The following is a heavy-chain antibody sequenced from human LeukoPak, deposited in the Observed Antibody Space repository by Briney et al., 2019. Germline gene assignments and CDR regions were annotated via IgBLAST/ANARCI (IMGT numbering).Heavy chain of an antibody. CDR2: IDHSGST. V-gene: IGHV4-34*01. CDR3: ARWGRRRGCSGGSCYRYYMDV. D-gene: IGHD2-15*01. CDR1: GGSFSGYY. J-gene: IGHJ6*03. Sequence: SETLSLTCAVYGGSFSGYYWSWIRQPPGKGLERSGEIDHSGSTNYNPSLKSRVTISVDTSKNQFSLKLSSVTAADTAVYYCARWGRRRGCSGGSCYRYYMDVWGKGTTVTVSS.